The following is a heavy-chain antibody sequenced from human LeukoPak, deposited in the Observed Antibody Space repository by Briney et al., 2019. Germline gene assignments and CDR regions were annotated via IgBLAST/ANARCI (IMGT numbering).Heavy chain of an antibody. CDR3: AREKYYDSSGTI. CDR1: GGSISSYY. J-gene: IGHJ4*02. D-gene: IGHD3-22*01. CDR2: IYYSGST. Sequence: SETLSLTCTVSGGSISSYYWSWIGQPPGKGLELIGYIYYSGSTNYNPSLKSRVTISVDTSKNQFSLKLSSVTAADTAVYYCAREKYYDSSGTIWGQGTLVTVSS. V-gene: IGHV4-59*01.